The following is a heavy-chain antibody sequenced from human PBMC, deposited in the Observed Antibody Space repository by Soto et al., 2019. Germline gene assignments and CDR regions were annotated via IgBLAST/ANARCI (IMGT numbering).Heavy chain of an antibody. Sequence: QVQLVESGGGLVKPGGSLRLSCAASGFTFSDYYMSWIRQAPGKGLEWVSYISSSGSTIYYADSVKGRFTISRDNAKNSLYVQMNSLRAEDTAVYYCARGDPVLRFLEWLGRANSDDAFDIWGQGTMVTVSS. J-gene: IGHJ3*02. CDR1: GFTFSDYY. CDR2: ISSSGSTI. D-gene: IGHD3-3*01. V-gene: IGHV3-11*01. CDR3: ARGDPVLRFLEWLGRANSDDAFDI.